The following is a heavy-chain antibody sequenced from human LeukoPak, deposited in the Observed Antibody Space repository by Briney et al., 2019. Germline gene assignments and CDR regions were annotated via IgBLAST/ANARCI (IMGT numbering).Heavy chain of an antibody. D-gene: IGHD3-22*01. Sequence: SETLSLTCIVSGASITSVSDYWGWFRQPPGKGLEWIGRIYTSGSTNYNPSLKSRVTMSVDTSKNQFSLKLSSVTAADTAVYYCARIGYDSSTYFDYWGQGTLVTVSS. CDR1: GASITSVSDY. CDR3: ARIGYDSSTYFDY. V-gene: IGHV4-61*02. J-gene: IGHJ4*02. CDR2: IYTSGST.